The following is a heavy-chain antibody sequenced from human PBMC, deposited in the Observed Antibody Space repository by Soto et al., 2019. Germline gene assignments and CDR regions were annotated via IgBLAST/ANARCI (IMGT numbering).Heavy chain of an antibody. D-gene: IGHD3-22*01. CDR2: ISGSGGST. V-gene: IGHV3-23*01. Sequence: AACRDIVCRHPLGKIHQAPGKGLEGVSAISGSGGSTYYADSVKGRFTISRDNSKNTLYLQMNSLRAEDTARYYCAKSYLYYDCSGYDSDLDAWPPGTMVTVSS. CDR3: AKSYLYYDCSGYDSDLDA. CDR1: RDIVCRHP. J-gene: IGHJ6*02.